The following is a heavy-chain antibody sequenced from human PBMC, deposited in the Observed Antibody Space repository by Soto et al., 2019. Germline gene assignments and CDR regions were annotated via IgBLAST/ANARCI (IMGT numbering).Heavy chain of an antibody. CDR2: ISAYNGNT. D-gene: IGHD2-15*01. CDR3: ARVRGGYCSGGSCYGQYYYYYMDV. Sequence: GASVKVSCKASGYTFTSYGISWVRQAPGQGLEWMGWISAYNGNTNYAQKLQGRVTMTTDTSTSTAYMELRSLRSDDTAVYYCARVRGGYCSGGSCYGQYYYYYMDVWGKGTTVTVSS. CDR1: GYTFTSYG. V-gene: IGHV1-18*01. J-gene: IGHJ6*03.